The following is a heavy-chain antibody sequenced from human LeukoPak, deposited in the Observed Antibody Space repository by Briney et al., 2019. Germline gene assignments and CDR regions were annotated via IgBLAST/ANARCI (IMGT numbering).Heavy chain of an antibody. CDR1: GGSISSYY. V-gene: IGHV4-59*08. Sequence: SEPLSLPCTVSGGSISSYYWSWIRQPPGKGLEWVGYIYYSECSNYNPPLKSRVTIPVDPSQNQFSLKMSPVTAAGPAGDYFGRLNYYESSGSRRHNPRFDYWGQGTLVTVSS. CDR2: IYYSECS. CDR3: GRLNYYESSGSRRHNPRFDY. J-gene: IGHJ4*02. D-gene: IGHD3-22*01.